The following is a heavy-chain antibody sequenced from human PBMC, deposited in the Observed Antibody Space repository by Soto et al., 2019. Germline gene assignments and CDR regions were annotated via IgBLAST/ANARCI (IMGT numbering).Heavy chain of an antibody. D-gene: IGHD3-10*01. CDR3: ASIMVRGVIHSYYYGMDV. CDR1: GGSISSSSYY. CDR2: IYYSGST. V-gene: IGHV4-39*01. J-gene: IGHJ6*02. Sequence: SETLSLTCTVPGGSISSSSYYWGWIRQPPGKGLEWIGSIYYSGSTYYNPSLKSRVTISVDTSKNQFSLKLSSVTAADTAVYFCASIMVRGVIHSYYYGMDVWGQGTTVTVSS.